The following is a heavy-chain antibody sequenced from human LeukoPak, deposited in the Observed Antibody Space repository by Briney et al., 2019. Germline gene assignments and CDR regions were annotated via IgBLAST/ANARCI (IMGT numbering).Heavy chain of an antibody. CDR1: GFTFSNYG. V-gene: IGHV3-30*18. CDR3: AKAAATTITHEYYYDY. CDR2: ISYDGSNK. J-gene: IGHJ4*02. D-gene: IGHD4-11*01. Sequence: GGSLRLSCAASGFTFSNYGMHWVRQAPRKGLEWVAVISYDGSNKYYADSVKVRFTISRDNSKNTLYLQMNSLRAEDTAVYYCAKAAATTITHEYYYDYWGQGTLVTVSS.